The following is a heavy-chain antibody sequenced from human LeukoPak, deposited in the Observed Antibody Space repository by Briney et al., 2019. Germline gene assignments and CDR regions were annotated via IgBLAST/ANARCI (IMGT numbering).Heavy chain of an antibody. CDR3: AREDDSDAFDI. CDR2: IYYSGST. J-gene: IGHJ3*02. V-gene: IGHV4-39*07. CDR1: GGSISSSSYY. D-gene: IGHD3-16*01. Sequence: PSETLSLTCTVSGGSISSSSYYWGWIRQPPGKGLEWIGSIYYSGSTYYNPSLKSRVTISVDKSKYQFSLILNSVTAADTAVYYCAREDDSDAFDIWGQGTMVTVSS.